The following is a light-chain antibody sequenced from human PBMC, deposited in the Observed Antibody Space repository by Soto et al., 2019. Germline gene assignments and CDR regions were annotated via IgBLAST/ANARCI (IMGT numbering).Light chain of an antibody. CDR3: MQGTYWCRYT. CDR2: TVS. CDR1: QSLVYSDGNSY. J-gene: IGKJ2*01. Sequence: DVVMTQSPLSLPVTLGQPASISCRSSQSLVYSDGNSYLNWCQQRPGQSPRRLIYTVSIRRSGVPGRFSGSGSGFDFTLKISRVEAADVGVYYCMQGTYWCRYTFGQGTKMEIK. V-gene: IGKV2-30*01.